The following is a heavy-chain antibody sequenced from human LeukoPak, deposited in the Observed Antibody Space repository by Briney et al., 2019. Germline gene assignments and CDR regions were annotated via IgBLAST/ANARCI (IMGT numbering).Heavy chain of an antibody. CDR2: INPSGGST. CDR3: ARAYSSSIYFQH. D-gene: IGHD6-6*01. V-gene: IGHV1-46*01. Sequence: ASVKVSCKASGYAFTSYYMHWVRQAPGQGLEWMGIINPSGGSTSYAQKFQGRVTMTRDMSTSTAYMELRSLRSDDTAVYYCARAYSSSIYFQHWGQGTLVTVSS. J-gene: IGHJ1*01. CDR1: GYAFTSYY.